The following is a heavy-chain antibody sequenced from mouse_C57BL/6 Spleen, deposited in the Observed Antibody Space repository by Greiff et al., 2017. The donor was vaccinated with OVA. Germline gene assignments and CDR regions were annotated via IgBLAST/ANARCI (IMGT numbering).Heavy chain of an antibody. J-gene: IGHJ4*01. V-gene: IGHV1-54*01. CDR2: INPGSGGT. D-gene: IGHD2-2*01. CDR3: ARISTMVTSYAMDY. Sequence: VHLVESGAELVRPGTSVKVSCKASGYAFTNYLIEWVKQRPGQGLEWIGVINPGSGGTNYNEKFKGKATLTADKSSSTAYMQLSSLTSEDSAVYFCARISTMVTSYAMDYWGQGTSVTVSS. CDR1: GYAFTNYL.